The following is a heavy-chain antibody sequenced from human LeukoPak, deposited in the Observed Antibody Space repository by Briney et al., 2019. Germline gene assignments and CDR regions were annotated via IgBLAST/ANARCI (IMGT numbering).Heavy chain of an antibody. CDR3: ARPRQGDYYFDY. Sequence: KTSETLSLTCTVSGGSISSGSYYWGWIRQPPGKGLEWIGSIYYSGNTYYNPSLKSRVTISVDTSKNQFSLKLSSVTAADTAVYYCARPRQGDYYFDYWGQGTLVTVSS. J-gene: IGHJ4*02. CDR2: IYYSGNT. D-gene: IGHD2-21*02. V-gene: IGHV4-39*01. CDR1: GGSISSGSYY.